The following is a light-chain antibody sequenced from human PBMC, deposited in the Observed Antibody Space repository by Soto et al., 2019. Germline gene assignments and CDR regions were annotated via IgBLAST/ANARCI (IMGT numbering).Light chain of an antibody. CDR1: QSISSN. J-gene: IGKJ1*01. Sequence: EIVITQSPAPLYVSPGERATLSCTASQSISSNLAWYQQKPGQAPRLLIYGASTRATGIPDRFSGSGSGTEFTLSISSLQSEDCAVYYCQQYYNWPRTVGQGTKLDIK. V-gene: IGKV3-15*01. CDR3: QQYYNWPRT. CDR2: GAS.